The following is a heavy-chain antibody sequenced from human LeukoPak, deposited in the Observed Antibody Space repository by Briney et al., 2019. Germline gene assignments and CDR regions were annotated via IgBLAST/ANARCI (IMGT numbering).Heavy chain of an antibody. CDR3: AKDLLGFYGSGPFDY. J-gene: IGHJ4*02. D-gene: IGHD3-10*01. CDR2: ISGGGGNI. Sequence: PGGSLRLSCAASGFTFSSYAMSWVRHAPGKGLELVSVISGGGGNIYYADSVKGWFTISRDNSKNTLYLQMNSLRAEDTAVYYCAKDLLGFYGSGPFDYWGLGTLVTVSS. CDR1: GFTFSSYA. V-gene: IGHV3-23*01.